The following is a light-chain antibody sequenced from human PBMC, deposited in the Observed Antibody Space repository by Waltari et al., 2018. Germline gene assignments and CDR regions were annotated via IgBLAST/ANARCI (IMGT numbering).Light chain of an antibody. Sequence: EIVFTPSPRTPSLSPGERATLSGRASHTVSTTYLTWYQQNPGQAPTLVIHGASSRATGIPARFSGSGSGTDFSLTISSLEPEDFAVYYCQQCDSTPLTFGGGTKLEIK. CDR1: HTVSTTY. CDR2: GAS. V-gene: IGKV3-20*01. CDR3: QQCDSTPLT. J-gene: IGKJ4*01.